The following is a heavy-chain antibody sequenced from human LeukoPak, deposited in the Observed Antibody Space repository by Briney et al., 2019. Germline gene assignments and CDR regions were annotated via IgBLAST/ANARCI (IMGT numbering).Heavy chain of an antibody. CDR2: ISGSGGST. J-gene: IGHJ1*01. V-gene: IGHV3-23*01. CDR3: AKDFDISEVVEYFQH. CDR1: GFTFSSYA. D-gene: IGHD3-9*01. Sequence: GGSLRLSCAASGFTFSSYAMSWVRQAPGKGLEWVSAISGSGGSTYYADSVKGRFTISRDNSKNTLYLQMNSLRAEDTAVYYCAKDFDISEVVEYFQHWGQGTLVTVSS.